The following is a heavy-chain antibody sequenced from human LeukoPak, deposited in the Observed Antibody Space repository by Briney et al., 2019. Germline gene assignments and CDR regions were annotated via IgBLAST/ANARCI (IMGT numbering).Heavy chain of an antibody. CDR1: GYTFSTYG. D-gene: IGHD6-13*01. V-gene: IGHV3-30*03. Sequence: PGGSLRLSCAASGYTFSTYGVHWVRQAPAKGLEWVAVISYDESDRYYADSVKGRFTISRDNSKNTVYLQMNSLRPEDTAVYYCARGSSWLDYWGQGTLVTVSS. CDR2: ISYDESDR. J-gene: IGHJ4*02. CDR3: ARGSSWLDY.